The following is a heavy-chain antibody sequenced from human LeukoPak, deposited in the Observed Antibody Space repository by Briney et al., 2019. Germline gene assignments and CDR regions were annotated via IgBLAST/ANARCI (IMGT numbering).Heavy chain of an antibody. V-gene: IGHV4-30-4*08. D-gene: IGHD2-2*03. J-gene: IGHJ4*02. CDR3: ARSSPVGSYFDY. Sequence: KASETLSLTCTVSGGSISSGDYYWSWIRQPPGKGLEWIGYIYHSGSTNYNPSLKSRVTISVDTSKNQFSLKLSSVTAADTAVYYCARSSPVGSYFDYWGQGTLVTVSS. CDR2: IYHSGST. CDR1: GGSISSGDYY.